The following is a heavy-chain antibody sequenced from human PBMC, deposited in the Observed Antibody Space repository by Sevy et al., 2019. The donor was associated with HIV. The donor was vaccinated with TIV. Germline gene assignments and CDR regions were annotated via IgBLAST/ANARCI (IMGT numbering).Heavy chain of an antibody. J-gene: IGHJ4*02. CDR3: ARDLEFYDYGDYGPAFMPDY. V-gene: IGHV3-33*01. CDR2: IWFDGSNT. D-gene: IGHD4-17*01. CDR1: GFTFSTYG. Sequence: GGSLRLSCAASGFTFSTYGMHWVRQAPGKGLQWVALIWFDGSNTYYPDSVKGRFTISRDIAKNTLHLQMNSLRAEDTAVYYCARDLEFYDYGDYGPAFMPDYWGQGTLVTVSS.